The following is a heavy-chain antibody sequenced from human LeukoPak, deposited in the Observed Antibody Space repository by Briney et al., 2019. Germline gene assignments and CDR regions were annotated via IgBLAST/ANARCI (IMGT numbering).Heavy chain of an antibody. Sequence: GGSLRLSCAASGFTFSSYAMHWVRQAPGKGLEWVAVISYDGSNKYYAESVKGRFTISRDNSKNTLYLQMNSLRAEDTAVYYCARGLDYWGQGTLVTVSS. CDR1: GFTFSSYA. CDR3: ARGLDY. CDR2: ISYDGSNK. J-gene: IGHJ4*02. V-gene: IGHV3-30-3*01.